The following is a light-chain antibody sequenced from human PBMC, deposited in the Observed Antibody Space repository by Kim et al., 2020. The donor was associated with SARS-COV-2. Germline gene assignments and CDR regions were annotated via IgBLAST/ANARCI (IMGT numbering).Light chain of an antibody. CDR2: EVS. CDR1: SSDVGAYNY. Sequence: GQSFSISCTGTSSDVGAYNYVSWFRQYPGKAPKRIIYEVSKRPSGVPERFSGSKSGNTASLTVSGLQAEDEADYHCSSYGGSHNFVFGGGTQLTVL. V-gene: IGLV2-8*01. CDR3: SSYGGSHNFV. J-gene: IGLJ2*01.